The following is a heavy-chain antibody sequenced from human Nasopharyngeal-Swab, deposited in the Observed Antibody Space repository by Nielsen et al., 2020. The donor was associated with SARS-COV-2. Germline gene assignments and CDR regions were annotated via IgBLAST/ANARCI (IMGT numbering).Heavy chain of an antibody. Sequence: VRQAPEKGLEWVAVISYDGSNKYYADSVKGRFTISRDNSKNTLYLQMNSLRAEDTAVYYCARDRVSGSYVDYWGQGTLVTVSS. J-gene: IGHJ4*02. CDR3: ARDRVSGSYVDY. V-gene: IGHV3-30-3*01. D-gene: IGHD1-26*01. CDR2: ISYDGSNK.